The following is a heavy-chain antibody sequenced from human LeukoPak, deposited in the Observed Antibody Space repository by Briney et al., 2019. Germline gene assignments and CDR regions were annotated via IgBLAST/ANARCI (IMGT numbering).Heavy chain of an antibody. J-gene: IGHJ4*02. CDR3: AGGSSGWSD. D-gene: IGHD6-19*01. Sequence: SETLSLTCAVYGGSFSGYYWSWIRQPPGKGLEWIGEINHSGSTNYNPSLKSRVTISVDTPKNQFSLKLSSVTAADTAVYYCAGGSSGWSDWGQGTLVTVSS. V-gene: IGHV4-34*01. CDR2: INHSGST. CDR1: GGSFSGYY.